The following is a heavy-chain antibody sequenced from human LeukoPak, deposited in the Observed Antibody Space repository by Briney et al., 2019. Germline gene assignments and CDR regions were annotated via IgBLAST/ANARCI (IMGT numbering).Heavy chain of an antibody. CDR3: ARDSSGWSHFDY. CDR2: MNPNSGNT. CDR1: GYTFTSYD. D-gene: IGHD6-19*01. Sequence: GASVKVSCKASGYTFTSYDINWVRQATGQGLEWMGWMNPNSGNTGYAQKFQGRVTMTRNTSISTAYMGLSSLRSDDTAVYYCARDSSGWSHFDYWGQGTLVTVSS. V-gene: IGHV1-8*01. J-gene: IGHJ4*02.